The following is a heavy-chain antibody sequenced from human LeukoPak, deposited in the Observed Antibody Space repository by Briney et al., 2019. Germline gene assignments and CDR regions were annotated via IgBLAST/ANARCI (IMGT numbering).Heavy chain of an antibody. V-gene: IGHV4-31*03. CDR2: IYYSGST. Sequence: PSETLSLTCTVSGGSISSGGYYWSWIRQHPGKGLEWIGYIYYSGSTYYNPSLKSRVTISVDTSKNQFSLKLSSVTAADTAVYYCARVGRDGYNPYYFDYWGQGTLVTVSS. CDR1: GGSISSGGYY. CDR3: ARVGRDGYNPYYFDY. J-gene: IGHJ4*02. D-gene: IGHD5-24*01.